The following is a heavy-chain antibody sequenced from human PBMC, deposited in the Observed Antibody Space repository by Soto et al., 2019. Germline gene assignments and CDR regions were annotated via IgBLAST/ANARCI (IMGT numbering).Heavy chain of an antibody. D-gene: IGHD2-15*01. V-gene: IGHV3-30*18. J-gene: IGHJ5*02. CDR2: IAYDGGNE. Sequence: GGSLRLSCVGSGFSFSSHGMHWVRQAPGKGLEWLAIIAYDGGNEYYADSVKGRFTISRDNSKKTVYLQMDSLRPDDTAVYYCAKDLAVLAATHWFDPWGQGTLVTVSS. CDR3: AKDLAVLAATHWFDP. CDR1: GFSFSSHG.